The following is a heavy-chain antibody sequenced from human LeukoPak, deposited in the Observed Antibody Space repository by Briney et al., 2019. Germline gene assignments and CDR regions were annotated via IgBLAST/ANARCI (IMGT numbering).Heavy chain of an antibody. V-gene: IGHV3-53*05. Sequence: GGSLRLSCAASGFTVSSNYMSWVRQAPGKGLEWVSVIYSGGSTYYADSVTGRFTISRDNSKNTLYLQMNSLRAEDTALYNCAKGTYQCYMDVWGKGTTVTISS. CDR2: IYSGGST. J-gene: IGHJ6*03. D-gene: IGHD2-2*01. CDR3: AKGTYQCYMDV. CDR1: GFTVSSNY.